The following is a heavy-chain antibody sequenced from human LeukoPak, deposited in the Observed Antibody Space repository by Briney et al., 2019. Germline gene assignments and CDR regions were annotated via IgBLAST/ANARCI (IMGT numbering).Heavy chain of an antibody. CDR3: ARVAYSSHWYIDY. V-gene: IGHV3-74*01. CDR2: LNTDGSST. D-gene: IGHD6-13*01. CDR1: GFSFSSYW. J-gene: IGHJ4*02. Sequence: GGSLRLSCAASGFSFSSYWMHWVRQAPGKGLVWVSRLNTDGSSTNYADSVKGRFTISRDNAKNTLYLQMNSLRAEDTAIYYCARVAYSSHWYIDYWGQGTLVAVSS.